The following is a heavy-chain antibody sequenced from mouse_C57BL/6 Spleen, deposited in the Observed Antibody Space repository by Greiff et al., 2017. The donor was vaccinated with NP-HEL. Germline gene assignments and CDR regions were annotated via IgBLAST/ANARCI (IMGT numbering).Heavy chain of an antibody. CDR1: GFTFSDYG. V-gene: IGHV5-17*01. CDR2: ISSGSSTI. CDR3: ARTPVVATDYFDY. D-gene: IGHD1-1*01. Sequence: EVKVEESGGGLVKPGGSLKLSCAASGFTFSDYGMHWVRQAPEKGLEWVAYISSGSSTIYYADTVKGRFTISRDNAKNTLFLQMTSLRSEDTAMYYCARTPVVATDYFDYWGQGTTLTVSS. J-gene: IGHJ2*01.